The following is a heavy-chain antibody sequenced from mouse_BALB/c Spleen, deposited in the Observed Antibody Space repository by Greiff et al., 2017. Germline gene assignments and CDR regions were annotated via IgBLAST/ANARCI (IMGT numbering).Heavy chain of an antibody. CDR1: GFNIKDYY. Sequence: VQLQQSGAELVRSGASVKLSCTASGFNIKDYYMHWVKQRPEQGLEWIGWIDPENGDTEYAPKFQGKATMTADTSSNTAYLQLSSLTSEDTAVYYCNYYYGSSYFAYWGQGTLVTVSA. CDR3: NYYYGSSYFAY. V-gene: IGHV14-4*02. D-gene: IGHD1-1*01. J-gene: IGHJ3*01. CDR2: IDPENGDT.